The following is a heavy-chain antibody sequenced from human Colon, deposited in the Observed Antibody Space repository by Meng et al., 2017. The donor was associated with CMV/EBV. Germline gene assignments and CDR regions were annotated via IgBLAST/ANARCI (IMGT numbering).Heavy chain of an antibody. D-gene: IGHD5-18*01. CDR2: ISLGDGIT. Sequence: CNSYGYTFTGYDFHWVRQAAGQGLEWMGLISLGDGITSYAQKFKGRVSVTRDTSTSTVYMGLSGLTSDDTAVYYCTREPADTGCFDYWGQGTLVTVSS. J-gene: IGHJ4*02. CDR3: TREPADTGCFDY. V-gene: IGHV1-46*01. CDR1: GYTFTGYD.